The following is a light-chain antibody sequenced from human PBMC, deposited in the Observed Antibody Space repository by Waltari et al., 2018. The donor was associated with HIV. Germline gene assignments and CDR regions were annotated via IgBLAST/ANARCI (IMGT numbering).Light chain of an antibody. CDR1: QNINNY. J-gene: IGKJ1*01. V-gene: IGKV1-39*01. CDR3: QQSSSILWT. CDR2: GAS. Sequence: GDRVTITCRASQNINNYVNWYQQRPGRAPKLLIFGASSLQSGVPSRFSGSGSGTDFTLTINSLQPEDSATYYCQQSSSILWTFGQGTRVEIK.